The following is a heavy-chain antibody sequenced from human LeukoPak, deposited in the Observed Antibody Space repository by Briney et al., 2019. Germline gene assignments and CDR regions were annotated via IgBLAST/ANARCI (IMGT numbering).Heavy chain of an antibody. CDR3: ARTAAAGNWYFDL. CDR1: GYTFTNYW. V-gene: IGHV5-51*01. Sequence: GESLKISCKGSGYTFTNYWIAWVRQMPGKGLEWMGLIYPGDSDTRYSPSFQGQVTISADKSISTAYLQWSSLKASDTAMYYCARTAAAGNWYFDLWGRGTLVTVSS. D-gene: IGHD6-13*01. J-gene: IGHJ2*01. CDR2: IYPGDSDT.